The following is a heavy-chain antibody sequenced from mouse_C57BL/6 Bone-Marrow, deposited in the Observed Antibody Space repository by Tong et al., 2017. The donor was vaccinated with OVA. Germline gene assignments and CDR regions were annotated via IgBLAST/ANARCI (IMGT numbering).Heavy chain of an antibody. V-gene: IGHV14-4*02. CDR2: IDPENGDT. CDR1: GFNIKDYY. J-gene: IGHJ3*01. D-gene: IGHD2-4*01. Sequence: EVQLQESGAELVRSGASVKLSCTASGFNIKDYYMHWVKQRPEQGLEWIGWIDPENGDTEYAPKFHGKATMTADKSSSTAYMQLSSLTSEDTAVYYCAREGTMITGFAYWGQGTLVTVSA. CDR3: AREGTMITGFAY.